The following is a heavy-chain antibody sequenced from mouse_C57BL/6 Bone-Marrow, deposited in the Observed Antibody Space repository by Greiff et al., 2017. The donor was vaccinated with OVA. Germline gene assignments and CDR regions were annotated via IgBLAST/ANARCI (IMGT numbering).Heavy chain of an antibody. CDR2: IDPEDGET. Sequence: DVKLVESGAELVKPGASVKLSCTASGFNIKDYYMHWVKQRTEQGLEWIGRIDPEDGETKYAPQFQGKATLTADTSTNTAYLQLSSLTSEDTAVYYCARSYYYGSSPWFAYWGQGTLVTVSA. D-gene: IGHD1-1*01. CDR1: GFNIKDYY. V-gene: IGHV14-2*01. CDR3: ARSYYYGSSPWFAY. J-gene: IGHJ3*01.